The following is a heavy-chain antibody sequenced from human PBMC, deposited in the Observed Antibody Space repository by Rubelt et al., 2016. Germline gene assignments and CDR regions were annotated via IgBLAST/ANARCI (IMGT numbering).Heavy chain of an antibody. J-gene: IGHJ6*02. Sequence: QLQLQESGPGLVKPSETLSLPCTVSGGSISSSSYSWNWIRQLPGKGLEWIGYTYDSSSTYYNPTLTRRVTISVDTSKNQFSLKLSSVTAADTAVDYCACRIGYYGVDVWGQGTTVTVSS. CDR3: ACRIGYYGVDV. V-gene: IGHV4-31*03. CDR2: TYDSSST. D-gene: IGHD2-15*01. CDR1: GGSISSSSYS.